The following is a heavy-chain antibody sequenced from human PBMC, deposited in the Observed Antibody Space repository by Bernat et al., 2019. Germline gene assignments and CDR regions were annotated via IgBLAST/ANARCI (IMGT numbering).Heavy chain of an antibody. Sequence: QVQLVQSGAEVKKPGSSVKVSCKASGGTFSSYAISWVRQAPGQGLEWMGGIIPIFGTANYAQKFQGRVTITADESTSTAYMELSSLRSEDTVVYYCAHSYYDFWSGYPRGDYYYYMDVWGKGTTVTVSS. CDR1: GGTFSSYA. D-gene: IGHD3-3*01. CDR2: IIPIFGTA. CDR3: AHSYYDFWSGYPRGDYYYYMDV. J-gene: IGHJ6*03. V-gene: IGHV1-69*01.